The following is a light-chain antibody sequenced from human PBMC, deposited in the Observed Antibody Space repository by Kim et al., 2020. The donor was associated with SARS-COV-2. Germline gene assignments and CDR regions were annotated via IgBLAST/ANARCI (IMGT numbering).Light chain of an antibody. CDR3: QAWERSTAI. CDR2: QNA. CDR1: KLGNKY. V-gene: IGLV3-1*01. J-gene: IGLJ2*01. Sequence: VSPGQTASIACSGDKLGNKYAYWYQQKPGQSPVLVIYQNAKRPSGIPERFSGSNSGNTATLTISGTQAMDEADYYCQAWERSTAIFGGGTQLTVL.